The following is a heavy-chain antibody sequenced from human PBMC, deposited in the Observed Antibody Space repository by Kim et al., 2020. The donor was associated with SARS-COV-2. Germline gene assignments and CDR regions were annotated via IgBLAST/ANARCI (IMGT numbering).Heavy chain of an antibody. Sequence: NPSLKRRITNSVTTSQDQFSLKLSAVPAADTAVYYCARQALRELSYLDYWGQGTLVTVSS. D-gene: IGHD3-16*02. J-gene: IGHJ4*02. CDR3: ARQALRELSYLDY. V-gene: IGHV4-39*01.